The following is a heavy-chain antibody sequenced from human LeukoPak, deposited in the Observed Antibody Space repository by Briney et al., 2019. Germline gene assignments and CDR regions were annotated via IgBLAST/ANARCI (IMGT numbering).Heavy chain of an antibody. J-gene: IGHJ4*02. CDR2: IYPDDYET. Sequence: GESLKISCEGSGYSFSNYWIGWVRQMPGKGLEWMWIIYPDDYETRYSPSFHGLVTISLDKSISTAYLQWSSLKASDTAMYYCAIPPGYCGNDCSFDHWGQGTLVTVSS. V-gene: IGHV5-51*01. CDR3: AIPPGYCGNDCSFDH. CDR1: GYSFSNYW. D-gene: IGHD2-21*02.